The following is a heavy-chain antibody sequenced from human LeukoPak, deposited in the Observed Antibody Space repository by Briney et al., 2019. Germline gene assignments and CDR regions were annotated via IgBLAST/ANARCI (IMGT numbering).Heavy chain of an antibody. D-gene: IGHD3-22*01. J-gene: IGHJ4*02. Sequence: SVKVSCKASGYTFIGYYMHWVRQAPGQGLEWMGRINPNSGGTNYAQKFQGRVTMTRDTSISTAYMELSGLRSDDTAVYYCARTGNSDSSDYWGQGTLVTVSS. CDR1: GYTFIGYY. V-gene: IGHV1-2*06. CDR2: INPNSGGT. CDR3: ARTGNSDSSDY.